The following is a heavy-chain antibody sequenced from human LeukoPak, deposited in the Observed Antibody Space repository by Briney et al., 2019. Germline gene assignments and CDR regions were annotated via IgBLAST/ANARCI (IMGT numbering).Heavy chain of an antibody. CDR2: ISSSSSYI. D-gene: IGHD6-13*01. CDR1: GFTFSSYS. J-gene: IGHJ4*02. CDR3: ARDLEGSSWSGGVCYFDS. Sequence: GGSLRLSCAASGFTFSSYSMNWVRQAPGKGLEWVSSISSSSSYIYYADSVKGRFTISRDNAKNSLYLQMNSLRAEDTAVYYCARDLEGSSWSGGVCYFDSWGQEPLVTVS. V-gene: IGHV3-21*01.